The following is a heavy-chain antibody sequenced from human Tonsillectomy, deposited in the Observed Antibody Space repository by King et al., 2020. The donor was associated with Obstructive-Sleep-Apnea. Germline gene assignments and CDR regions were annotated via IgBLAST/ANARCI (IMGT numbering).Heavy chain of an antibody. Sequence: QLVQSGGVLVQPGGSLRLCCAASGFTFSSYDMYWVRKATGKGLEWVSAIGIAGDTHYPGAVKGRFTISRENARNSLYLHMNSLRAGDTAIYYCARVGRGLGMIAFDIWGQGTMVTVSS. D-gene: IGHD7-27*01. V-gene: IGHV3-13*01. CDR3: ARVGRGLGMIAFDI. CDR1: GFTFSSYD. CDR2: IGIAGDT. J-gene: IGHJ3*02.